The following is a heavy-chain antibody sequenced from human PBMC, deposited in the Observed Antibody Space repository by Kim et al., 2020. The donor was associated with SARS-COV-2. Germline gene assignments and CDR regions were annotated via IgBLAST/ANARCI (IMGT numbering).Heavy chain of an antibody. D-gene: IGHD5-18*01. CDR2: ISWNSGSI. CDR3: AKDPGGIQLWSFDY. CDR1: GFTFGDYA. V-gene: IGHV3-9*01. Sequence: ALRLSCAASGFTFGDYAMHWVRQAPGKGLEWVSGISWNSGSIGYADSVKGRFTISRDNAKNSLYLQMNSLRAEDTALYYCAKDPGGIQLWSFDYWGQGTLVTVSS. J-gene: IGHJ4*02.